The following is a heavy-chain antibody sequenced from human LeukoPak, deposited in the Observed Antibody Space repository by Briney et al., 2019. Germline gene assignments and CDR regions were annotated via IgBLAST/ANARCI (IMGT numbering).Heavy chain of an antibody. CDR1: GGSISSSSYY. CDR3: VRSGWITMVRGVIIRWGIFDY. CDR2: IYYSGST. J-gene: IGHJ4*02. V-gene: IGHV4-39*01. D-gene: IGHD3-10*01. Sequence: SETLSLTRTVSGGSISSSSYYWGWIRQPPGKGLEWIGSIYYSGSTYYNPSLKSRVTISVDTSKNQFSLKLSSVTAADTAVYYCVRSGWITMVRGVIIRWGIFDYWGQGTLVTVSS.